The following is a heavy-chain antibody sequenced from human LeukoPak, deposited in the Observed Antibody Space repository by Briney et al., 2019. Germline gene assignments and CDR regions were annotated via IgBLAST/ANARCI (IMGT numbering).Heavy chain of an antibody. V-gene: IGHV3-9*01. Sequence: GRSLRLSCAASGFTFDDYAMHWVRQAPGKGLEWVSGISWNSGSIGYVDSVKGRFTISRDNAKNSLYLQMNSLRAEDTALYYCAKDMRQYYYDSSGYFDGGADYWGQGTLVTVSS. CDR2: ISWNSGSI. CDR1: GFTFDDYA. D-gene: IGHD3-22*01. J-gene: IGHJ4*02. CDR3: AKDMRQYYYDSSGYFDGGADY.